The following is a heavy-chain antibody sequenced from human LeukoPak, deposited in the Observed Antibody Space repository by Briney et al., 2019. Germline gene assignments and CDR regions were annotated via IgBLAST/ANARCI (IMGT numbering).Heavy chain of an antibody. CDR1: EYTFTSYY. V-gene: IGHV1-46*01. J-gene: IGHJ5*02. CDR2: INPSGGST. CDR3: ARDGLPVVPAAMGGWFDP. D-gene: IGHD2-2*01. Sequence: ASVKVSCKASEYTFTSYYMHWVRQAPGQGLEWMGIINPSGGSTTYAQNFQGRVTMTSDMSTSTVYMELSSLRSEDTAVYYCARDGLPVVPAAMGGWFDPWGQGTLVTVSS.